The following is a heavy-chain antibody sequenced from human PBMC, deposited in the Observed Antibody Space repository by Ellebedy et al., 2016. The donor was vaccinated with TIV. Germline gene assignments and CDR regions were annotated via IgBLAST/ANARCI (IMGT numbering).Heavy chain of an antibody. Sequence: AASVKVSCKASGYTFTSYYMHWVRQAPGQGLEWMGIINPSGGSTSYAQKFQGRVTMTRDTSTSTVYMELSSLRSEDTAVYYCARFFTRAAAGTGGNWFDPWGQGTLVTVSS. J-gene: IGHJ5*02. V-gene: IGHV1-46*01. D-gene: IGHD6-13*01. CDR3: ARFFTRAAAGTGGNWFDP. CDR2: INPSGGST. CDR1: GYTFTSYY.